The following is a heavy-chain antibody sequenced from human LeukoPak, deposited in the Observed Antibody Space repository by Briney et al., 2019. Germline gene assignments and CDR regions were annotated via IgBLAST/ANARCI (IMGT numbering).Heavy chain of an antibody. D-gene: IGHD6-13*01. CDR3: ARAADGSSWYQGRYFDY. CDR1: GGSISSYY. V-gene: IGHV4-59*01. J-gene: IGHJ4*02. CDR2: IYYSGST. Sequence: SETLSLTCIVSGGSISSYYWSWIRQPPGKGLEWIGYIYYSGSTNYNPSLKSRVTISVDTSKNQFSLKLSSVTAADTAVYYCARAADGSSWYQGRYFDYWGQGTLVTVSS.